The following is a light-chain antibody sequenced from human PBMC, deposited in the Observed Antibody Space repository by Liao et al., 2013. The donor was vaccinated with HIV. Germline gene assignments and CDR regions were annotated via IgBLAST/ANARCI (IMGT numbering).Light chain of an antibody. CDR2: HAS. Sequence: SDELTQPPSVSVSPGQTATITCSGEKVGNKNACWYQVKPGQAPVLLIYHASDRPSGIPERFSGSNSANTATLTISRVEAGDEADYYCQVWGTTIDHWVFGGGTKLTVL. J-gene: IGLJ3*02. CDR3: QVWGTTIDHWV. V-gene: IGLV3-21*02. CDR1: KVGNKN.